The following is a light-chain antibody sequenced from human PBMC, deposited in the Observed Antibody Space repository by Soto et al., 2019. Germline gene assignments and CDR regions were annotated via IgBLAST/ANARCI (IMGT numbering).Light chain of an antibody. V-gene: IGLV1-47*01. J-gene: IGLJ1*01. CDR1: MSNIGINY. CDR2: KTN. Sequence: QSVLTQPPSSSGTPGQGVAISCSGSMSNIGINYIYWYQQFPVTAPKLLIYKTNQRPSGVPDRFFGSKSGTSASLAISGLRSEDEADYYCVSWDDSLNVCIFGSGTKVTVL. CDR3: VSWDDSLNVCI.